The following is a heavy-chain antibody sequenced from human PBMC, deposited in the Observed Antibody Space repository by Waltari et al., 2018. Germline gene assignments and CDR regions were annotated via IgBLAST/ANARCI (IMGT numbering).Heavy chain of an antibody. D-gene: IGHD6-19*01. CDR1: GFSFSTYA. J-gene: IGHJ6*02. CDR3: AKSRGDSSGWFDYYYGMDV. CDR2: SGGGGLNK. V-gene: IGHV3-23*01. Sequence: EVQLLESGGGLVQPGGSLRLSCAASGFSFSTYAMSWVRQAPGKGLGWFSASGGGGLNKYYAGAVGGRVTISRDNSGNMLYLHMNSLRAEDTAVFYCAKSRGDSSGWFDYYYGMDVWGHGTTVTVSS.